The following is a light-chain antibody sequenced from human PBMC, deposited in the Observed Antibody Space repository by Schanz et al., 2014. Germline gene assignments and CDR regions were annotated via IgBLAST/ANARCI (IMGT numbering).Light chain of an antibody. Sequence: QSVLTQPASVSGSPGQSITISCTGTSSDVGSYNLVSWYQHHPGKAPKLMIYEGSKRPSGVSNRFSGSGSGNTASLTISGLQAEDEADYYCSSYTSSSTLIFGGGTKLTVL. CDR3: SSYTSSSTLI. J-gene: IGLJ2*01. V-gene: IGLV2-14*02. CDR2: EGS. CDR1: SSDVGSYNL.